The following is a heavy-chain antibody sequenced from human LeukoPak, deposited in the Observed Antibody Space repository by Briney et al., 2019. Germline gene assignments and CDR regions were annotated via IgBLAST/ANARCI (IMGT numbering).Heavy chain of an antibody. Sequence: SGGSLRLSCAASGFTFSSYSMNWVRQAPGKGLEWVALISYDGGNNYYADSVKGRFTISRDNSKNTLYLQMNSLRAEDTAVYCCARDVYDFWSAYYGPLNHWGQGTLVTVSS. CDR2: ISYDGGNN. CDR1: GFTFSSYS. J-gene: IGHJ5*02. CDR3: ARDVYDFWSAYYGPLNH. D-gene: IGHD3-3*01. V-gene: IGHV3-30*03.